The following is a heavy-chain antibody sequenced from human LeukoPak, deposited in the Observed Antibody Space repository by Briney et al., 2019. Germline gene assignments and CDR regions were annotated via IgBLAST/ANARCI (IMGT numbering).Heavy chain of an antibody. D-gene: IGHD3-22*01. CDR2: IWYDGSNK. J-gene: IGHJ4*02. CDR1: GFTFSSYG. CDR3: ARNYYDSSGYYYHDY. Sequence: GGSLRLSCAASGFTFSSYGMHWVRQAPGKGLEWVAVIWYDGSNKYYADSVKGRFTIPRDNSKNTLYLQMNSLRDEDTAVYYCARNYYDSSGYYYHDYWGQGTLATVSS. V-gene: IGHV3-33*01.